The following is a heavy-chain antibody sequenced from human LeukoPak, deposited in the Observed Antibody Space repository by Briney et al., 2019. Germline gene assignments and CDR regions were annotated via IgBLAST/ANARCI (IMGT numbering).Heavy chain of an antibody. CDR3: AELGITMIGGV. CDR1: GFTFSSYE. Sequence: GGSLRLSCAASGFTFSSYEMNWVRRAPGKGLEWVSYISSSGSTIYYADSVKGRFTISRGNAKNSLYLQMNSLRAEDTAVYYCAELGITMIGGVWGKGTTVTISS. CDR2: ISSSGSTI. V-gene: IGHV3-48*03. D-gene: IGHD3-10*02. J-gene: IGHJ6*04.